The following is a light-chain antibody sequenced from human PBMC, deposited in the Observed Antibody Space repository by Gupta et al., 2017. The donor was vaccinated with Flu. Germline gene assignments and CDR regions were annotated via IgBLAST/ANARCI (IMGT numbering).Light chain of an antibody. J-gene: IGKJ1*01. CDR2: GTS. CDR1: QSVSYNF. Sequence: DNVLTQSPGTLSLSPGESATPTCRARQSVSYNFLSWFQQKPGQPPRLLIYGTSTRATGIPNRFGGSGSGTDFTLTISRLEPEDSAVYFCQQYGNGPWTFGQGTKVEIK. V-gene: IGKV3-20*01. CDR3: QQYGNGPWT.